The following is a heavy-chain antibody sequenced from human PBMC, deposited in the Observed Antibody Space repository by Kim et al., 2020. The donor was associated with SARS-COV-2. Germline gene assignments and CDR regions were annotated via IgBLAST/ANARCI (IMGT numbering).Heavy chain of an antibody. CDR2: ISSSSSI. V-gene: IGHV3-48*04. Sequence: GGSLRLSCAASGFTFSSFSMNWVRQAPGKGLEWVSYISSSSSIYYADSVKGRFTISRDNAKNSLYLQMNSLRAEDTAVYYCARDLGLNDYADYGGFDYWGQGTLVTVSS. CDR1: GFTFSSFS. CDR3: ARDLGLNDYADYGGFDY. J-gene: IGHJ4*02. D-gene: IGHD4-17*01.